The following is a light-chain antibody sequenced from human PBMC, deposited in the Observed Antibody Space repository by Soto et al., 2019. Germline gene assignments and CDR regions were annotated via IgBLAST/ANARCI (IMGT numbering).Light chain of an antibody. J-gene: IGKJ1*01. CDR2: AAS. CDR3: QQSYSTPRT. V-gene: IGKV1-39*01. Sequence: DIQLTQSPSSLSASVGDRVTITCRASQTISGYLNWYQQKPGKAPELLIYAASYLGNGVPSRFSGSGPGTYFTLTISSLQPEDFATYYCQQSYSTPRTFGQGAKVDIK. CDR1: QTISGY.